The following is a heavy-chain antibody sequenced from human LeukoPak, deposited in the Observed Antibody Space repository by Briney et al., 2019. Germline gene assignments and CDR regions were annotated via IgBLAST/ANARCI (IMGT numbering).Heavy chain of an antibody. J-gene: IGHJ6*03. CDR2: ISYDGSNK. CDR3: ARDFGTRFDYGDYGYMDV. CDR1: GFTFSSYA. D-gene: IGHD4-17*01. V-gene: IGHV3-30*04. Sequence: GGSLRLSCAASGFTFSSYAMHWVRQAPGKGLEWVAVISYDGSNKYYADSVKGRFTISRDNSKNTLYLQMNSLRAEDTAVYYCARDFGTRFDYGDYGYMDVWGKGTTVTVSS.